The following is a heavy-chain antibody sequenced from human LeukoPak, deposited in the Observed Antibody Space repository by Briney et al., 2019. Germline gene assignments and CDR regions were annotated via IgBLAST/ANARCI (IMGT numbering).Heavy chain of an antibody. CDR1: GFTFSSYT. CDR3: ARALTTLTYEGY. D-gene: IGHD1-1*01. J-gene: IGHJ4*02. CDR2: ISGSNSYI. Sequence: KPGGSLSLSCAASGFTFSSYTMHWIRQAPGKGLEWVSSISGSNSYIFYADSVKGRFTVSRDNAKDSLYLQMNSLRAEDTAVYYCARALTTLTYEGYWGQGTLVTVSS. V-gene: IGHV3-21*01.